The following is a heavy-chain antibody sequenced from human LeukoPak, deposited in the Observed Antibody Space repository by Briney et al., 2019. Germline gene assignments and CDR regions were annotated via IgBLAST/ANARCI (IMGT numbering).Heavy chain of an antibody. V-gene: IGHV3-23*01. Sequence: GGSLRLSCAASGFTFSSSTMTWVRQAPGKGLEWVSSITSGSGSTYHADSVKGRFTISRDNSKNTVFLQMNSLRAEDTAIYYCAITGVRDLDSWGQGTLVTVSS. D-gene: IGHD4-11*01. J-gene: IGHJ4*02. CDR2: ITSGSGST. CDR1: GFTFSSST. CDR3: AITGVRDLDS.